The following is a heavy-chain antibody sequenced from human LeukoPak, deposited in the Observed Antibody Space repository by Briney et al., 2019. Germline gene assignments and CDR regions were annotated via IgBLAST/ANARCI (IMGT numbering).Heavy chain of an antibody. CDR3: AKDKPVAGLNWHFDL. Sequence: GGSLRLSCEASGFTFDDYAMHWVRQAPGKGLEWISGIGWNNGPIVYADSVKGRFTISRDNAKNSLYLQMNSLRVEDTAFYYCAKDKPVAGLNWHFDLWGRGTLVTVSP. CDR2: IGWNNGPI. CDR1: GFTFDDYA. D-gene: IGHD6-19*01. V-gene: IGHV3-9*01. J-gene: IGHJ2*01.